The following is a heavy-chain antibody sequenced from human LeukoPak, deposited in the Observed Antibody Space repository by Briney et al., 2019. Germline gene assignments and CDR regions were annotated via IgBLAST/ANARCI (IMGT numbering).Heavy chain of an antibody. V-gene: IGHV1-2*02. CDR2: INPNSGGT. CDR1: VYTFTGYY. J-gene: IGHJ4*02. Sequence: GASVKVSCKASVYTFTGYYMHWVRQAPGQGLEWMGWINPNSGGTNYAQKFRGRVTMTRDTSISTAYMELSRLRSDDTAVYYCATSLLEWLPFDYWGQGTLVTVSS. CDR3: ATSLLEWLPFDY. D-gene: IGHD3-3*01.